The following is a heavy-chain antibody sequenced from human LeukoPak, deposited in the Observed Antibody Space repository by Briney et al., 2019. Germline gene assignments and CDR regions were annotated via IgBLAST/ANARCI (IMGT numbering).Heavy chain of an antibody. CDR3: ARVDTIAAAGAEYFQH. CDR1: GYSISSGYY. J-gene: IGHJ1*01. D-gene: IGHD6-13*01. Sequence: EPSETLSLTCTVSGYSISSGYYWGWIRQPPGKGLEWIGSIYHSGSTYYNPSLKSRVTISVDTSKNQFSLKLSSVTAADTAVYYCARVDTIAAAGAEYFQHWGQGTLVTVSS. CDR2: IYHSGST. V-gene: IGHV4-38-2*02.